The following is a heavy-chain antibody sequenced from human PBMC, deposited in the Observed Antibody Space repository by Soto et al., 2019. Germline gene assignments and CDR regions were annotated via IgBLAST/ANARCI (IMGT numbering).Heavy chain of an antibody. J-gene: IGHJ6*02. CDR2: ISWNSGSI. V-gene: IGHV3-9*01. CDR3: AKAGRYYYYGMDV. Sequence: EVQLVESGGGLVQPGRSLRLSCAASGFTFDDYAMHWVRQAPGKGLEWVSGISWNSGSIGYADSVKGRFTISRDNAKNSLYLQMNSLRAEDTALYYCAKAGRYYYYGMDVWGQGTTVTVSS. D-gene: IGHD3-10*01. CDR1: GFTFDDYA.